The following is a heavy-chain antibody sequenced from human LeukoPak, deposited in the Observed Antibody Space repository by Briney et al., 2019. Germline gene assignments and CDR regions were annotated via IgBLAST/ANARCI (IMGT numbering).Heavy chain of an antibody. Sequence: ASVKVSCKASGYTFTTYYVHWVRQAPGQGLEWMGILNPSGGATRFAPKFQGRVTMTRDTSTSTVYMELSSLRSEDTAVYYCARGDSSSPSYWGQGTLVTVSS. CDR3: ARGDSSSPSY. J-gene: IGHJ4*02. CDR1: GYTFTTYY. V-gene: IGHV1-46*03. D-gene: IGHD6-13*01. CDR2: LNPSGGAT.